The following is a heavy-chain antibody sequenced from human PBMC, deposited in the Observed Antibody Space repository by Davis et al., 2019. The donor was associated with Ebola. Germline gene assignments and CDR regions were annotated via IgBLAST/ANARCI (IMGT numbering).Heavy chain of an antibody. V-gene: IGHV3-30*14. Sequence: PGGSLRLSCAASGFTFSSYAMHWVRQAPGKGLEWVAVISYDGSNKYYADSVKGRFTISRDNSKNTLYLQMSSLRAEDTAVYYCAKDKGNFYFDYWGQGTLVTVSS. CDR1: GFTFSSYA. CDR2: ISYDGSNK. J-gene: IGHJ4*02. CDR3: AKDKGNFYFDY. D-gene: IGHD1-7*01.